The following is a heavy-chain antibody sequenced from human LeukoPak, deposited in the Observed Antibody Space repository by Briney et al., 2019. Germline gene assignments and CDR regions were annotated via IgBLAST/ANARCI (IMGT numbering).Heavy chain of an antibody. CDR1: GFTFSSYS. Sequence: GGSLRLSCAASGFTFSSYSMNWVRQAPGKGLEWVSYISSSSSTIYYADSVKGRFTISRDNAKNSLYLQMNSLRAEDTAVYYCARETYCTNTSCPIGDHFDYWGQGTLVIVSS. CDR2: ISSSSSTI. CDR3: ARETYCTNTSCPIGDHFDY. V-gene: IGHV3-48*04. J-gene: IGHJ4*02. D-gene: IGHD2-2*01.